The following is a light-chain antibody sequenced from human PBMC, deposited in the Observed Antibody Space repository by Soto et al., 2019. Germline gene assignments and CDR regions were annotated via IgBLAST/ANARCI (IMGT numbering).Light chain of an antibody. J-gene: IGLJ1*01. CDR2: EVR. V-gene: IGLV2-14*01. CDR1: NSDVGSYDY. Sequence: QSVLTQPASVSGSPGQSITISCTGTNSDVGSYDYVSWYQQYPSKAPKVIIYEVRNRPSGVSDRFSASKSGNTASLTISGLQAEDEAVYYCSSYTSTSTLYVFGSGTKVTVL. CDR3: SSYTSTSTLYV.